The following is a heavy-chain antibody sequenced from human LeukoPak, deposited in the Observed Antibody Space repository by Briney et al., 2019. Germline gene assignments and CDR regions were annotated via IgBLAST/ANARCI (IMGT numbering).Heavy chain of an antibody. D-gene: IGHD3-10*01. CDR1: GGSFSGYY. Sequence: SETLSLTCAVYGGSFSGYYWSWIRQPPGKGLEWIGEINHSGSTNYNPSLKSRVTISVDTSKNQFPLKLSSVTAADTAVYYCARRRRGASYNWFDPWGQGTLVTVSS. CDR2: INHSGST. CDR3: ARRRRGASYNWFDP. J-gene: IGHJ5*02. V-gene: IGHV4-34*01.